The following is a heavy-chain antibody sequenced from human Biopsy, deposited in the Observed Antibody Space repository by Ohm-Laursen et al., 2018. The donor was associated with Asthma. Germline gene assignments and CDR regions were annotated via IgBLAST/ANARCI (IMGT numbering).Heavy chain of an antibody. Sequence: TLSLTCDVYPGSFSGFFWTWIRQSPGKGLEWIGETSERGVTNNNPSLKSRVIISIDPSKSQLSLRLTSMTAADTAVYYCASGPQWSGLDVWGQGTTVTVSS. J-gene: IGHJ6*02. CDR1: PGSFSGFF. CDR3: ASGPQWSGLDV. D-gene: IGHD2-8*01. CDR2: TSERGVT. V-gene: IGHV4-34*01.